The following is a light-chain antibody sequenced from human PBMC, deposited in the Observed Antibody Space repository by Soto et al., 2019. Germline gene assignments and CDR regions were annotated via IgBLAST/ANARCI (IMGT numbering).Light chain of an antibody. Sequence: DIQMTQSPSSLSASVGDRVTVTCRASQSIVNYLNWYQQKPGKAPKLLIFAASSLQGGVPSRFSGRGSGTDFTLTISSLQPEDFASYYCQQTYSTPLTFGGGTKVDIK. CDR1: QSIVNY. CDR2: AAS. V-gene: IGKV1-39*01. J-gene: IGKJ4*01. CDR3: QQTYSTPLT.